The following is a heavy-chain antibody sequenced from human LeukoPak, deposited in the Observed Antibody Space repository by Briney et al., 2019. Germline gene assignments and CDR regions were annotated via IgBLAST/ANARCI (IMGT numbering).Heavy chain of an antibody. CDR3: ASSGRYSSSWRPWYYYYYMDV. J-gene: IGHJ6*03. D-gene: IGHD6-13*01. CDR1: GGTFSSYA. V-gene: IGHV1-69*05. Sequence: SVKVSCKASGGTFSSYAISWVRQAPGQGLEWMGGIIPIFGTANYAQKFQGRVTITTDESTSTAYMELSSLRSEDTAVYYCASSGRYSSSWRPWYYYYYMDVWGRGTTVTVSS. CDR2: IIPIFGTA.